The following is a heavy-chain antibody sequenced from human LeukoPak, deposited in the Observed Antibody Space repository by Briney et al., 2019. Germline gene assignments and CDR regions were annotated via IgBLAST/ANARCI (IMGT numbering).Heavy chain of an antibody. CDR3: ARGPVRWLQLQEPSDY. Sequence: PGRSLRLPCAASGFTFSSYAMHWVRQAPGKGLEWVAVISYDGSNKYYADSVKGRFTISRDNSKNTLYLQMNSLRAEDTAVYYCARGPVRWLQLQEPSDYWGQGTLVTVSS. V-gene: IGHV3-30*04. CDR2: ISYDGSNK. D-gene: IGHD5-24*01. CDR1: GFTFSSYA. J-gene: IGHJ4*02.